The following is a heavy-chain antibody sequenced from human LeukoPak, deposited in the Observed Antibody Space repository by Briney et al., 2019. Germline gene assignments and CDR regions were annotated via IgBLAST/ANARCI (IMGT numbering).Heavy chain of an antibody. CDR2: IKQDASEK. Sequence: PGGSLRLSCAASGSTFSNYWMTWVRQAPGKGLEWVAHIKQDASEKYYVDSVKGRFTISRDNSKNTVYLQMNSLRAEDTAVYYCARDWMGSTRLAGDYWGQGTLVTVSS. CDR3: ARDWMGSTRLAGDY. D-gene: IGHD2/OR15-2a*01. J-gene: IGHJ4*02. V-gene: IGHV3-7*01. CDR1: GSTFSNYW.